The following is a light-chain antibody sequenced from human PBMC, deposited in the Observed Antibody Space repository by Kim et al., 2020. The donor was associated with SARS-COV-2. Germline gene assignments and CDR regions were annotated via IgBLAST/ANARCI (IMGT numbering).Light chain of an antibody. J-gene: IGLJ1*01. CDR3: AAWDDSLSGPV. CDR1: SSNIGRNY. CDR2: SNY. V-gene: IGLV1-47*02. Sequence: QSVLTQPPSVSGTPGQRVTMSCFGSSSNIGRNYVYWYQQLPGTAPRLLIYSNYQRPSGVPDRFSGSKSGTSASLAISGLQSEDEADYYCAAWDDSLSGPVLGTGTKVTVL.